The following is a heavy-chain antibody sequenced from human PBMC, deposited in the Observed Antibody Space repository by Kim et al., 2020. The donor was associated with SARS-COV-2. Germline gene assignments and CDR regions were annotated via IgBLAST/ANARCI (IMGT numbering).Heavy chain of an antibody. J-gene: IGHJ3*02. V-gene: IGHV6-1*01. CDR3: ARDTPGQKAFDI. Sequence: DYAVTVKSRITINPDTSKHQFSLQLNSVTLEDTAVYYCARDTPGQKAFDIWGQGTMVTVSS.